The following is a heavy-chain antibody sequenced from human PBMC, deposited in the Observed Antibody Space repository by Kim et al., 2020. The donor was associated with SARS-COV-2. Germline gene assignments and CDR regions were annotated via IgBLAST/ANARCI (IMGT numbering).Heavy chain of an antibody. J-gene: IGHJ1*01. D-gene: IGHD4-17*01. CDR3: ARLDYGDYVVAEYFQH. V-gene: IGHV4-39*01. Sequence: SRTSRVTLSVDTSKNQFSLELSSVTAADTAVYYCARLDYGDYVVAEYFQHWGQGTLVTVSS.